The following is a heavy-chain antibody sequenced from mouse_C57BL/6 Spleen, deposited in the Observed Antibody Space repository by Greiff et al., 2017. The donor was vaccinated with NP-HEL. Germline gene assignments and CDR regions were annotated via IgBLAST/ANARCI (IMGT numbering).Heavy chain of an antibody. V-gene: IGHV14-1*01. CDR2: IDPEDGDT. J-gene: IGHJ2*01. Sequence: VQLQQSGAELVRPGASVKLSCTASGFNIKDYYMHWVKQRPEQGLEWIGRIDPEDGDTEYAPKFQGKATMTADTSSNTAYLQLSSLTSEDTAVYYCATGITKVSRFDYWGQGTTLTVSS. CDR1: GFNIKDYY. D-gene: IGHD1-1*01. CDR3: ATGITKVSRFDY.